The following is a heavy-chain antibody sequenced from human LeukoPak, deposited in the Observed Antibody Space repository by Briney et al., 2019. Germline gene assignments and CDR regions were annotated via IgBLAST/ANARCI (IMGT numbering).Heavy chain of an antibody. J-gene: IGHJ4*02. V-gene: IGHV3-13*01. Sequence: GGSLRLSCAASGFTFSSYDMHWVRQATGKGLEWVSAIGVAANTFYSGSVKGRFTISRENAKNSLYLLMTSLRAEDTAVYYCARQNTPHGNFDYWGQGTLVTVSS. D-gene: IGHD1-26*01. CDR1: GFTFSSYD. CDR3: ARQNTPHGNFDY. CDR2: IGVAANT.